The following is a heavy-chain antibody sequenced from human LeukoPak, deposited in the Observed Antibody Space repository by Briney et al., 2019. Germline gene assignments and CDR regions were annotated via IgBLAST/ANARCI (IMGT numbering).Heavy chain of an antibody. CDR2: INLNSGHT. V-gene: IGHV1-8*01. CDR3: ARNIVATTNYDS. Sequence: VASVKVSCKASGYTFTNYDINWVRQATGQGLEWMGWINLNSGHTGFAQKFQGRVTLTWDTSISTAYMELSSLTSEDTAVYYCARNIVATTNYDSWGQGTLVTVSS. CDR1: GYTFTNYD. D-gene: IGHD5-12*01. J-gene: IGHJ4*02.